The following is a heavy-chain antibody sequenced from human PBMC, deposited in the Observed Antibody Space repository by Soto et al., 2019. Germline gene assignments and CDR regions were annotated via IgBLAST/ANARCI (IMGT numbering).Heavy chain of an antibody. CDR2: IYHSGST. CDR3: ARDPWFLDGGLPYYFDY. D-gene: IGHD3-3*01. J-gene: IGHJ4*02. Sequence: PSETLSLTCAVSGYSISSGYYWGWIRQPPGKGLEWIGSIYHSGSTYYNPSLKSRVTISVDTSKNQFSLKLSSVTAADTAVYYCARDPWFLDGGLPYYFDYWGQGTLVTVSS. CDR1: GYSISSGYY. V-gene: IGHV4-38-2*02.